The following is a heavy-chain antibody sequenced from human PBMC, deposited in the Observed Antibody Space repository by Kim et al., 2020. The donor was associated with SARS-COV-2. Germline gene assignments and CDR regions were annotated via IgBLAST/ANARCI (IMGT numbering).Heavy chain of an antibody. D-gene: IGHD2-15*01. Sequence: DSVKCRFTISRDDSKNTLFLQMNDLRGEDAAVYYCAREFCNDAGCYSYFDYWGQGARVTVSS. CDR3: AREFCNDAGCYSYFDY. V-gene: IGHV3-53*01. J-gene: IGHJ4*02.